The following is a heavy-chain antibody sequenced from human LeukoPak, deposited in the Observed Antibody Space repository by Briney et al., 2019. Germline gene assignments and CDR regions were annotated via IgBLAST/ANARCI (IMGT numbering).Heavy chain of an antibody. CDR1: GGTFSSYA. V-gene: IGHV1-69*13. J-gene: IGHJ3*02. CDR2: IIPIFGTA. CDR3: ARAVRRPLDDAFDI. D-gene: IGHD3-10*01. Sequence: GASVKVSCKASGGTFSSYAISWVRQAPGQGLEWMGGIIPIFGTANYAQKFQGRVTITADESTSTAYMELSSLRSEDTAVYYWARAVRRPLDDAFDIWGQGTMVTVSS.